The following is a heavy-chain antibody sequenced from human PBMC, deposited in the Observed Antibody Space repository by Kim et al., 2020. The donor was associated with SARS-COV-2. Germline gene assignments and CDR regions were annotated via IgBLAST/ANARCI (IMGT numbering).Heavy chain of an antibody. J-gene: IGHJ4*02. Sequence: KLQGRVTMTTDTSTSTAYMELRSLRSDDTAVYYCARDLRVWNYFIPRFDYWGQGTLVTVSS. D-gene: IGHD1-7*01. CDR3: ARDLRVWNYFIPRFDY. V-gene: IGHV1-18*01.